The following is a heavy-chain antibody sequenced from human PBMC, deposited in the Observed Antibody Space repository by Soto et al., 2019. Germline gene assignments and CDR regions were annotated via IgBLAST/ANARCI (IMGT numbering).Heavy chain of an antibody. J-gene: IGHJ4*02. CDR1: GIIFSDAW. CDR3: TADLVGLSRIIDY. Sequence: EVQLLESGGGLVEPGGSLRVSCAVSGIIFSDAWLNWVRQAPEEGLEWVDRVKRKSVGETIDYAAPVKGRFTISRDDSENTLYLEMNSLKIEDTAVYYCTADLVGLSRIIDYWGQGTLVTVSS. V-gene: IGHV3-15*07. D-gene: IGHD2-2*01. CDR2: VKRKSVGETI.